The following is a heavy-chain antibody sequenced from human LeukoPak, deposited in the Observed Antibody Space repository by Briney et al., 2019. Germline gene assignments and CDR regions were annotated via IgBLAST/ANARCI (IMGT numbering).Heavy chain of an antibody. J-gene: IGHJ5*02. V-gene: IGHV4-4*07. CDR2: IYTSGST. CDR1: GGSISNYY. CDR3: ARGGSGSYWFDP. D-gene: IGHD1-26*01. Sequence: SETLSLTCTVSGGSISNYYWSWIRQPAGKGLEWIGLIYTSGSTNYNPSLKSRVTMSVDTSKRQFSLKLSSVTAADTAVYYCARGGSGSYWFDPWGQGTLVTVSS.